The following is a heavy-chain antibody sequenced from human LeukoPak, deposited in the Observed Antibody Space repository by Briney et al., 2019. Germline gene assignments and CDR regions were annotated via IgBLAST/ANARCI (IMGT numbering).Heavy chain of an antibody. CDR3: ARERISSSWYGADYFDY. Sequence: SETLSLTRAVYGGSFSGYYWSWIRQPPGKGLEWIGEINHSGSTNYSPSLKSRVTISVDTSKNQFSLKLSSVTAADTAVYYCARERISSSWYGADYFDYWGQGTLVTVSS. CDR2: INHSGST. D-gene: IGHD6-13*01. V-gene: IGHV4-34*01. J-gene: IGHJ4*02. CDR1: GGSFSGYY.